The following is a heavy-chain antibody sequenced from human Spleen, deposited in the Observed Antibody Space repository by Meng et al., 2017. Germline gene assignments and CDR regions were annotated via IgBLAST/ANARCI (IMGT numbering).Heavy chain of an antibody. V-gene: IGHV4-38-2*02. CDR3: AEGVAAAGTYYSYGLDV. D-gene: IGHD6-13*01. J-gene: IGHJ6*02. CDR1: GYLISSGSY. CDR2: IYHGGSS. Sequence: SETLSLTCIVSGYLISSGSYCGWIRQPPGKGLQLIGNIYHGGSSYDNPSLKSRVTISVDSSKNQFSLKLSSVTAAATAVYYCAEGVAAAGTYYSYGLDVWGQGTMVTVSS.